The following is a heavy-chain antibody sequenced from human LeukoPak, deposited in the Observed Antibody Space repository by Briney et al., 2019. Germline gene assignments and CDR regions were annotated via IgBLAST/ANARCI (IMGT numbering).Heavy chain of an antibody. J-gene: IGHJ3*02. V-gene: IGHV4-34*01. CDR2: INHSGST. CDR1: GGSFSGYY. D-gene: IGHD3-22*01. CDR3: ARGVYYYDSSGYLNDAFDI. Sequence: PSETLSLTCAVYGGSFSGYYWSWIRQPPGKGLEWIGEINHSGSTNYNPSLKSRVTISVDTSKNQFSLKPSSVTAADPAVYYCARGVYYYDSSGYLNDAFDIWGQGTMVTVSS.